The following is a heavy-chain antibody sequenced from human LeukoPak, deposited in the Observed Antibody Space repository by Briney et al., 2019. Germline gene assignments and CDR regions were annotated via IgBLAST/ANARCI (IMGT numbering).Heavy chain of an antibody. CDR3: ARGRLSTIDY. J-gene: IGHJ4*02. D-gene: IGHD5-24*01. CDR1: GGSISSYY. Sequence: SETLSLTCTVSGGSISSYYWSWIRQPPGKGLEWIGYIYYSGSTNYNPSLKSRVTISVDTSKNQFSLKLSSVTAADTAVYYCARGRLSTIDYWGQGTLVTVSS. CDR2: IYYSGST. V-gene: IGHV4-59*01.